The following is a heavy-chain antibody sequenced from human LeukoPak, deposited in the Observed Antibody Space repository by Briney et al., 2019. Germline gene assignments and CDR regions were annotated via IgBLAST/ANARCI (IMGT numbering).Heavy chain of an antibody. CDR3: ARGMGYSYGHPQGAFDI. J-gene: IGHJ3*02. Sequence: GGSVRVSCKASGDSFTSDGFNWGRQGPGEGVEWRGGMSAYNGKTNYAHSLPARVTLTADTSTSTAYMYLRSLSSEATAVYSCARGMGYSYGHPQGAFDIWGPGTMVTVSS. V-gene: IGHV1-18*01. D-gene: IGHD5-18*01. CDR1: GDSFTSDG. CDR2: MSAYNGKT.